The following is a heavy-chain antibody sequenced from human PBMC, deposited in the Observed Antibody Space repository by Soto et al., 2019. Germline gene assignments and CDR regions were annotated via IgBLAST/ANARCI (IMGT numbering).Heavy chain of an antibody. D-gene: IGHD1-26*01. CDR1: GYTFTSYD. J-gene: IGHJ6*02. CDR2: MNPNSGNT. Sequence: GASVKVSCKASGYTFTSYDINWVRQATGQGLEWMGWMNPNSGNTGYAQKFQGRVTMTRNTSISTAYMELSSLRSEDTAVYYCARGRMGATANYYYYGMDVWGQGTTVTVSS. CDR3: ARGRMGATANYYYYGMDV. V-gene: IGHV1-8*01.